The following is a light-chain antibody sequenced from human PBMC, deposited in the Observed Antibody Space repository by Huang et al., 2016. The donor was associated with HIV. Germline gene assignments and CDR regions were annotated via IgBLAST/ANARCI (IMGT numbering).Light chain of an antibody. J-gene: IGKJ2*01. V-gene: IGKV1-NL1*01. CDR2: AAS. Sequence: DIQMTQSPSSLSASVGDRVTITCRASQGISNSLAWYQQKPGKAPKLLLYAASRLESGVPSRCSGSGSGTDYTLTISSLQPEDFATYYCQQYYSTPPHTFGQGTKLEIK. CDR3: QQYYSTPPHT. CDR1: QGISNS.